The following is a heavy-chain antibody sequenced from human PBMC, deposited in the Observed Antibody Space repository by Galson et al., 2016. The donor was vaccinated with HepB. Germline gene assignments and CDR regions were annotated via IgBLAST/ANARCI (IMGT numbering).Heavy chain of an antibody. Sequence: SCAASGFTFRRAWMSWVRQAPGEGMEWVGHVKGKIDGGTIDYAAPVKGGFTISRDDSRNTFYPQMNSLKTEDTAVYYGPTHFYRQGFENWGQGTLVTGSA. J-gene: IGHJ4*02. D-gene: IGHD3-16*02. V-gene: IGHV3-15*07. CDR3: PTHFYRQGFEN. CDR1: GFTFRRAW. CDR2: VKGKIDGGTI.